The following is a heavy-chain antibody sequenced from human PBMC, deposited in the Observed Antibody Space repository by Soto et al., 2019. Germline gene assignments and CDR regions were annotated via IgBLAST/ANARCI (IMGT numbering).Heavy chain of an antibody. CDR2: IYFSGTT. D-gene: IGHD3-10*01. CDR3: ARGDFGSGSYYNPTPTWFDP. V-gene: IGHV4-39*01. CDR1: GASVRSSSYY. J-gene: IGHJ5*02. Sequence: SETLSLTCTVSGASVRSSSYYWGWIRQSPGKGLEWIGSIYFSGTTYYNPSLKSRVIMSVDTSKNQFSLKMSSVTAADTAVYYCARGDFGSGSYYNPTPTWFDPWGQGALVTVSS.